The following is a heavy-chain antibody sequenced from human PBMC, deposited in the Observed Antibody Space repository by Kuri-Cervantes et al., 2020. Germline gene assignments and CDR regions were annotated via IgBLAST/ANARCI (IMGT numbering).Heavy chain of an antibody. D-gene: IGHD3-22*01. CDR3: ARDDSSGFTRYYYYGMDV. CDR1: GYTFTSYD. V-gene: IGHV1-18*01. Sequence: ASVKVSCKASGYTFTSYDINWVRQVPGQGLEWMGWISAYNGNTNYAQKLQGRVTMTTDTSTRKAYMELRSLRSDDTAVYYCARDDSSGFTRYYYYGMDVWGQGTTVTVSS. J-gene: IGHJ6*02. CDR2: ISAYNGNT.